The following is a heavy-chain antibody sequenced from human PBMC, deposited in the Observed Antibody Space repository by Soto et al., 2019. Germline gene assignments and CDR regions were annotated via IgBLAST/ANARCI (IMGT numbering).Heavy chain of an antibody. D-gene: IGHD3-16*01. J-gene: IGHJ4*02. V-gene: IGHV3-21*01. CDR1: GFTFSSYS. Sequence: EVQLVESGGGLVKPGGSLRLSCAASGFTFSSYSMNWVRQAPGKGLEWVSSISSSSSYIYYADSVKGRFTISRDNAKNSLYLQMNSLRAEVTAVYYCARNRGGYPRSGYFDYWGQGTLVTVSS. CDR2: ISSSSSYI. CDR3: ARNRGGYPRSGYFDY.